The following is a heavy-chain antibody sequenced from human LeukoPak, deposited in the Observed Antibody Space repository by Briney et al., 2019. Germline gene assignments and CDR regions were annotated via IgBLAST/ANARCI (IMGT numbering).Heavy chain of an antibody. V-gene: IGHV3-20*04. CDR3: ARGFRNGPFDC. Sequence: PGGSLRLSCEASGFTFDDYGMSWVRQPPGKGLEWVSGINRNGGSTDYADSVEGRFTISRDNAKNSHFLQMNSLRVEDTALYYCARGFRNGPFDCWGQGTLVTVSS. CDR1: GFTFDDYG. D-gene: IGHD2-8*01. J-gene: IGHJ4*02. CDR2: INRNGGST.